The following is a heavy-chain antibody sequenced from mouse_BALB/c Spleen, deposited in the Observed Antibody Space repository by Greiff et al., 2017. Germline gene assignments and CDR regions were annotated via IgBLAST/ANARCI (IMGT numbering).Heavy chain of an antibody. CDR3: ARANWERGSMDY. Sequence: EVQLQESGPGLVKPSQSLSLTCSVTGYSITSGYYWNWIRQFPGNKLEWMGYISYDGSNNYNPSLKNRISITRDTSKNQFFLKLNSVTTEDTATYYCARANWERGSMDYWGQGTSVTVSS. D-gene: IGHD4-1*01. CDR2: ISYDGSN. CDR1: GYSITSGYY. J-gene: IGHJ4*01. V-gene: IGHV3-6*02.